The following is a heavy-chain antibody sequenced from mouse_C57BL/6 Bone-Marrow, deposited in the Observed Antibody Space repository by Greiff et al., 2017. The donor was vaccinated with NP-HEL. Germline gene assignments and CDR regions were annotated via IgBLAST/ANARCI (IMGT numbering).Heavy chain of an antibody. D-gene: IGHD1-1*01. Sequence: QVQLQQSGAELARPGASVKLSCKASGYTFTSYGISWVKQRTGQGLEWIGEIYPRSGNTYYNEKFKGKATLTADKSSSTAYVELRSLTSEDSAVYFCARPGSSYSWYFDVWGTGTTVTVSS. J-gene: IGHJ1*03. CDR2: IYPRSGNT. CDR3: ARPGSSYSWYFDV. V-gene: IGHV1-81*01. CDR1: GYTFTSYG.